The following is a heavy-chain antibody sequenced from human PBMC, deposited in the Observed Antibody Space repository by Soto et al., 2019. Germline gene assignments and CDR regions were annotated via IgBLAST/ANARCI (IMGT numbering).Heavy chain of an antibody. D-gene: IGHD6-13*01. CDR1: GDSVSSNSAA. J-gene: IGHJ4*02. V-gene: IGHV6-1*01. CDR3: ARAGIQSSSWIFDY. Sequence: PSQTLSLTCAISGDSVSSNSAAWNWIRQSPSRGLEWLGRTYYRSKWYNDYAVSVKSRISVNPDTSKNQFSLQLNSVTPEDTAVYYCARAGIQSSSWIFDYWGQGDLVTVSS. CDR2: TYYRSKWYN.